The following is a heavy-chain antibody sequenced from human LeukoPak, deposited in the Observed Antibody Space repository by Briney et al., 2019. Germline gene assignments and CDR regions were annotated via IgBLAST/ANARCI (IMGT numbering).Heavy chain of an antibody. V-gene: IGHV3-30*18. J-gene: IGHJ6*03. Sequence: GGSPRLSCAASGFTFRTYAMHWVRQAPGKGLEWVSFMSHDGVKIFHADSVKGRFNISRDHSKRIMYLQMNSLSAEDTAVYYCAKSASASYYMDVWGKGTTVTVSS. CDR2: MSHDGVKI. CDR1: GFTFRTYA. CDR3: AKSASASYYMDV. D-gene: IGHD4/OR15-4a*01.